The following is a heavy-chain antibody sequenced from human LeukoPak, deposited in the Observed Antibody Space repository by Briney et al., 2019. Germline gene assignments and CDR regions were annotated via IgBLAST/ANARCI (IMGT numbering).Heavy chain of an antibody. J-gene: IGHJ4*02. CDR2: IYYSGST. CDR1: GGSINFYY. CDR3: ARGWRHDY. Sequence: PSETLSLTCTVSGGSINFYYWSWIRQPPGKGLEWIGYIYYSGSTNYNPSLKSRVTISVDTSKNQFSLKLSSVTAADTAVYYCARGWRHDYWGQGTLVTVSS. V-gene: IGHV4-59*01. D-gene: IGHD2-15*01.